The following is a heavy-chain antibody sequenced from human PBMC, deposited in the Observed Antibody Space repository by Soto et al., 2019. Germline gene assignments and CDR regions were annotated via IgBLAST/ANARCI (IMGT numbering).Heavy chain of an antibody. CDR1: CGSISGGDYY. CDR2: IYYSGIT. D-gene: IGHD3-10*01. J-gene: IGHJ4*02. CDR3: ARADRNMVRGVIMAHFDY. V-gene: IGHV4-30-4*01. Sequence: SETVSRTCTVSCGSISGGDYYCSWIREAPGKGLELIGYIYYSGITYYNPSLKSRVTISVHTSKNQFSLQLSSVTAADKAVYYCARADRNMVRGVIMAHFDYWAQGTMVTVSS.